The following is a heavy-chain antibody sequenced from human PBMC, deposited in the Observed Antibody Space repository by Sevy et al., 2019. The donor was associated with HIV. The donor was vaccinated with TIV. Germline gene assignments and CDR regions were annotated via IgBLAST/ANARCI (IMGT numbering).Heavy chain of an antibody. V-gene: IGHV3-21*01. Sequence: GGSLRLSCVASGINFKTYKINWVRQTPGKWLEWVSSISFSGNYIYYADFAKGRFTISRDNARNSLYLQMISLTAEDTAVYYCATSSGWALDYWGQGTLVTVSS. D-gene: IGHD6-19*01. CDR1: GINFKTYK. J-gene: IGHJ4*02. CDR2: ISFSGNYI. CDR3: ATSSGWALDY.